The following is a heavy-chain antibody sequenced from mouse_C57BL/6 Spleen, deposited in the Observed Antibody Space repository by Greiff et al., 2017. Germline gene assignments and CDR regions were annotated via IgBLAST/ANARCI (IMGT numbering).Heavy chain of an antibody. D-gene: IGHD2-4*01. CDR1: GFTFSSYA. J-gene: IGHJ4*01. Sequence: EVHLVESGGGLVKPGGSLKLSCAASGFTFSSYALSWVRQTPEKRLEWVATISDGGSYTYYPDNVKGRFTISRDNAKNNLYLQMSHLKSEDTAMYYCARDLFYDYDDAMDYWGQGTSVTVSS. V-gene: IGHV5-4*01. CDR3: ARDLFYDYDDAMDY. CDR2: ISDGGSYT.